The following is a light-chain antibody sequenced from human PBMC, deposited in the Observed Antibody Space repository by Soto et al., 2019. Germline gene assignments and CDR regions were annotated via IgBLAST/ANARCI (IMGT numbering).Light chain of an antibody. J-gene: IGKJ2*01. CDR1: QSINSE. V-gene: IGKV3-15*01. CDR2: GAS. CDR3: QQGHNWPLT. Sequence: EIVMTHSPATLSLSPGERAALSCRARQSINSELAWYQQKPGQPPRLLIYGASTRATGVPARFTGSESGSEFTLTISGLQSEDFAVYYGQQGHNWPLTFGQGTRLEI.